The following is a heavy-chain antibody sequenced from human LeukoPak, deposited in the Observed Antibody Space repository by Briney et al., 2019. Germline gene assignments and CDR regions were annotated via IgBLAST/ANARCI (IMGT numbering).Heavy chain of an antibody. Sequence: SETLSLTCAVSGVSISNYYLSWIRQPPGKGLEWIGSIYHSGSTYYNPSLKSRVTISVDTSKNQFSLKLSSVTAADTAVYYCARLYCSGGSCFVAGDAFDIWGQGIMVTVSS. CDR3: ARLYCSGGSCFVAGDAFDI. CDR1: GVSISNYY. J-gene: IGHJ3*02. V-gene: IGHV4-59*08. D-gene: IGHD2-15*01. CDR2: IYHSGST.